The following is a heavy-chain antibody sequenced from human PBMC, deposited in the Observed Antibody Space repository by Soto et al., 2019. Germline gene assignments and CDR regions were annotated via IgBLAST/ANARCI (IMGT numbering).Heavy chain of an antibody. J-gene: IGHJ5*02. CDR3: AKDAQGRAWFARLSWFDP. CDR2: ISGSGGST. Sequence: GGSLRLSCAASGFTFSSYAMSWVRQAPGKGLEWVSAISGSGGSTYYADSVKRRFTISRDNSKNTLYLQMNSLRAEDTAVYYCAKDAQGRAWFARLSWFDPSGQGTVVPVS. V-gene: IGHV3-23*01. CDR1: GFTFSSYA. D-gene: IGHD6-19*01.